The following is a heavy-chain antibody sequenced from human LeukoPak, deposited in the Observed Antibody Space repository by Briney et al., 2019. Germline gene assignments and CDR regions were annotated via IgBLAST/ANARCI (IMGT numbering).Heavy chain of an antibody. CDR1: GYTFTGYY. Sequence: ASVKVSXKASGYTFTGYYMHWVRQAPGQGLEWMGWINPNSGGTNYAQKFQGRVTMTRDTSISTAYMELSRLRSDDTAVYYCARGVYYGSGSYSDYWGQGTLVTVSS. CDR2: INPNSGGT. J-gene: IGHJ4*02. V-gene: IGHV1-2*02. D-gene: IGHD3-10*01. CDR3: ARGVYYGSGSYSDY.